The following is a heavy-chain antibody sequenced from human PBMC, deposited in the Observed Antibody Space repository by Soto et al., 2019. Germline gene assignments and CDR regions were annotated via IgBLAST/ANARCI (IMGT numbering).Heavy chain of an antibody. J-gene: IGHJ4*02. CDR3: AKMAILWFGDMDYFDY. D-gene: IGHD3-10*01. CDR2: ISYDGSNK. Sequence: GGSLRLSCAASGFTFSSYGMHWVRQAPGKGLEWVAVISYDGSNKYYADSVKGRFTISRDNSKNTLYLQMNSLRAEDTAVYYCAKMAILWFGDMDYFDYWGQGTLVTVSS. CDR1: GFTFSSYG. V-gene: IGHV3-30*18.